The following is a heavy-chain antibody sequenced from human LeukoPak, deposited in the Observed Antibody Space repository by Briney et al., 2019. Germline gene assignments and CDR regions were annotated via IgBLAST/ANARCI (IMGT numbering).Heavy chain of an antibody. V-gene: IGHV1-46*01. D-gene: IGHD5-12*01. Sequence: ASVTVSYKASGYTFTNYYMHWVRQAPGQELAWMGIINPSGGSTSYAQKFQGRVTMTRDTSTSTVYMELSSLRSEDTAVYYCAREMGLRSHKAIDCWGQGTLVAVSS. CDR2: INPSGGST. CDR1: GYTFTNYY. J-gene: IGHJ4*02. CDR3: AREMGLRSHKAIDC.